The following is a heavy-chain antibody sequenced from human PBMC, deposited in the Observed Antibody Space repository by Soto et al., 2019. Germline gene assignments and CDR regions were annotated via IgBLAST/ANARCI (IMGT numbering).Heavy chain of an antibody. J-gene: IGHJ4*02. CDR3: ARGITGTTPQDY. V-gene: IGHV4-59*01. D-gene: IGHD1-20*01. CDR1: GGSISSYY. CDR2: IYYSGST. Sequence: PSETLSLTCTVSGGSISSYYWSWIRQPPGKGLEWIGYIYYSGSTNYNPSLKSRVTISVDTSKNQFSLKLSSVTAADTAVYYCARGITGTTPQDYWGQGTRVTVSS.